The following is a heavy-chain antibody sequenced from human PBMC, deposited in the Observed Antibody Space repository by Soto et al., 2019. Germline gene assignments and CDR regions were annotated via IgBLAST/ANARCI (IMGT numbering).Heavy chain of an antibody. CDR3: ARSRYSFAWGY. J-gene: IGHJ4*02. CDR1: GFLVSSVY. Sequence: EVQLVESGGGLIPPGGSLRLSCAASGFLVSSVYLTWVRQAPGKGLEWLSMINSDGSTLYAESVKGRFTISRDNSKNRLDLQMNSLRPEDTAMYYCARSRYSFAWGYWGQRTLVIVTS. V-gene: IGHV3-53*01. CDR2: INSDGST. D-gene: IGHD5-18*01.